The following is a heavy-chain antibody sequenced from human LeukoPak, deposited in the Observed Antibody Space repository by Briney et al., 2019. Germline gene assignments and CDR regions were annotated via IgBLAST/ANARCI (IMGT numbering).Heavy chain of an antibody. CDR1: AGSISSSDYY. J-gene: IGHJ6*03. V-gene: IGHV4-39*07. Sequence: SETLSLTCTVSAGSISSSDYYWSWIRQPPGKGLEWIGEINHSGSTNYNPSLKSRVTISVDTSKNQFSLKLSSVTAADTAVYYCARGGTMIEGYYYMDVWGKGTTVTVSS. CDR3: ARGGTMIEGYYYMDV. D-gene: IGHD3-22*01. CDR2: INHSGST.